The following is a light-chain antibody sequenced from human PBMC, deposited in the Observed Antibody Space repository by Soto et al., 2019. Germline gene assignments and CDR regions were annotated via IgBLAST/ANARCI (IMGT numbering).Light chain of an antibody. CDR1: QDISTS. CDR3: QQGNSYPLT. V-gene: IGKV1-9*01. CDR2: SAS. J-gene: IGKJ4*01. Sequence: DIQLTQSPSFLSASVGDRVTITCRATQDISTSLAWYQQKPGKAPNLLIHSASTLRGGVSSRFGGSGSGTEFTLTISSLQPEELATYYCQQGNSYPLTFGGGTKLEIK.